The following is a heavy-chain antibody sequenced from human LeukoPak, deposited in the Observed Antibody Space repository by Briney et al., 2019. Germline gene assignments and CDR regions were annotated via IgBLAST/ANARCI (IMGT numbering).Heavy chain of an antibody. CDR3: AKDWYSGSYYLPVVYYFDY. D-gene: IGHD1-26*01. Sequence: GRSLRLSCAASGFTFSSYAMHWVRQAPGKGLEWVAVISYDGSNKYYADSVKGRFTISRDNSKNTLYLQMNSLRAEDTAVYYCAKDWYSGSYYLPVVYYFDYWGQGTLVTVSS. CDR2: ISYDGSNK. CDR1: GFTFSSYA. V-gene: IGHV3-30-3*01. J-gene: IGHJ4*02.